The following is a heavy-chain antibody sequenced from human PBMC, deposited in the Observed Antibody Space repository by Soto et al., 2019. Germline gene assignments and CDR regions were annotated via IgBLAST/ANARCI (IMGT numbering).Heavy chain of an antibody. CDR2: ISIRGGDE. D-gene: IGHD6-6*01. J-gene: IGHJ4*02. CDR3: ASGTIVARQHLDY. Sequence: QVQLVESRGGVVQPGKPLRLSCAAAGFTFSSYAMHWARQAPGKGLEWVTVISIRGGDEYYAESVRGRFTISRDDAKNTLSLQMDSLRVEDTAVYYCASGTIVARQHLDYWGQGTLVTVSS. V-gene: IGHV3-30*03. CDR1: GFTFSSYA.